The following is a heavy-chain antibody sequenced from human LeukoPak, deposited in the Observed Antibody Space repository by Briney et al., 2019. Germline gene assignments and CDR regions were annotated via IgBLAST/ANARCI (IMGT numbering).Heavy chain of an antibody. J-gene: IGHJ4*02. CDR2: IIPIFGTA. D-gene: IGHD2-15*01. V-gene: IGHV1-69*13. Sequence: SVKVSCKASGGTFSSYAISWARQAPGQGLEWMGGIIPIFGTANYAQKFQGRVTITADESTSTAYMELSSLRSEDTAVYYCASSPPYCSGGSCYLFDYWGQGTLVTVSS. CDR1: GGTFSSYA. CDR3: ASSPPYCSGGSCYLFDY.